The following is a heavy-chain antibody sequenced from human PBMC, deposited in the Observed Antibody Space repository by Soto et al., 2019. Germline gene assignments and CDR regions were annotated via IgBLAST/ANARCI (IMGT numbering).Heavy chain of an antibody. D-gene: IGHD6-19*01. CDR1: CGSISSYY. Sequence: SETLSLTCTVSCGSISSYYWRWIRQPPGKGLEWIGYIYYSGSTNYNPSLKSRVTISVDTSKNQFSLKLSSVTAADTAVYYCARHSSGWYLDYWGQGTLVTGSS. J-gene: IGHJ4*02. CDR3: ARHSSGWYLDY. V-gene: IGHV4-59*08. CDR2: IYYSGST.